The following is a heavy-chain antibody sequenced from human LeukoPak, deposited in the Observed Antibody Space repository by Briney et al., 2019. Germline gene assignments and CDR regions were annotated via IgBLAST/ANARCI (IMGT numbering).Heavy chain of an antibody. V-gene: IGHV4-39*01. J-gene: IGHJ4*02. D-gene: IGHD2-21*02. CDR1: GGSISTPGYY. CDR3: ARHALATVTDPSSDY. Sequence: PSETLSLTCTVSGGSISTPGYYWGWIRQPPGKGLEWIGSLYHSGSTYYKPSLKSRATISVDKSKNQCSLKLRSVTAADTAVYYCARHALATVTDPSSDYWGQGTLVTVSS. CDR2: LYHSGST.